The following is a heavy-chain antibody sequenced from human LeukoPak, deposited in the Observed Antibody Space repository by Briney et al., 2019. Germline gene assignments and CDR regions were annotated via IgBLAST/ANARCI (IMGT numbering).Heavy chain of an antibody. CDR2: MNPNSGNT. CDR3: AENRGSSGWYYYYYGMDV. V-gene: IGHV1-8*01. D-gene: IGHD6-19*01. Sequence: ASVKVSCKASGYTFTSYDINWVRQATGQGLEWMGWMNPNSGNTGYAQKFQGRVTITADKSTSTAYMELSSLRSEDTAVYYCAENRGSSGWYYYYYGMDVWGQGTTVTVSS. J-gene: IGHJ6*02. CDR1: GYTFTSYD.